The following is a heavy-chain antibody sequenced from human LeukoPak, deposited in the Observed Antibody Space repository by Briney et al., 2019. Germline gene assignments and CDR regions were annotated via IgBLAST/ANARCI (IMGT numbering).Heavy chain of an antibody. Sequence: GGSLRLSCAASGFTFSTYAMSWVRQAPGKGLEWVSAISGGGGTTHYADSVKGRFTISRDNSKNTLYLLMDSLRAEDTAVYYCAKEFYFATAVWGQGTTVTVSS. CDR1: GFTFSTYA. D-gene: IGHD2-15*01. J-gene: IGHJ6*02. CDR3: AKEFYFATAV. V-gene: IGHV3-23*01. CDR2: ISGGGGTT.